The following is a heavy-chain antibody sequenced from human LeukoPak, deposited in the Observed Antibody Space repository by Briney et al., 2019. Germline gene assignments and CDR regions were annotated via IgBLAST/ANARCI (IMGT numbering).Heavy chain of an antibody. Sequence: ASVKVSYKASGYTFTSYGISWVRQAPGQGLEGIGWISAYNGNTNYAQKLQGRVTMTTDTSTSTAYMELRSLRSDDTAAYYCARDGSHQGTTFDYWGQGTLVTVSS. V-gene: IGHV1-18*01. CDR2: ISAYNGNT. D-gene: IGHD4-11*01. J-gene: IGHJ4*02. CDR1: GYTFTSYG. CDR3: ARDGSHQGTTFDY.